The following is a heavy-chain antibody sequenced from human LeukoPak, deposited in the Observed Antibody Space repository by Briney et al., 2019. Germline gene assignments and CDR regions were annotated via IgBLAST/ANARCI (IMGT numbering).Heavy chain of an antibody. Sequence: GGTLRLSCAASGFTFSSYGMHWVRQAPGKGLEGVVDICYDGSDKYYTDSVKDRFTISRDNSKNTLYLQMNSLRAENTAVYYCAISGRFCSCGSCHRDYWGQGTLVSVPS. CDR2: ICYDGSDK. CDR1: GFTFSSYG. CDR3: AISGRFCSCGSCHRDY. J-gene: IGHJ4*02. V-gene: IGHV3-33*01. D-gene: IGHD2-15*01.